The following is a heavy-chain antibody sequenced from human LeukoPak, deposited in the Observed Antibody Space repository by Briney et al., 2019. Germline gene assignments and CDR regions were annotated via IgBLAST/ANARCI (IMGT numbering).Heavy chain of an antibody. J-gene: IGHJ6*03. CDR2: IHYDGGNT. Sequence: GGSLRLSCAASGFIFSNYAMQWVRQASGMGLEWEAFIHYDGGNTYYADSVKGRFTISRDNSKNTLFLQMNSLSAEDTAVYYCAKDEVLPGYDYTDVWGRGTTVTISS. V-gene: IGHV3-30*02. D-gene: IGHD2-15*01. CDR3: AKDEVLPGYDYTDV. CDR1: GFIFSNYA.